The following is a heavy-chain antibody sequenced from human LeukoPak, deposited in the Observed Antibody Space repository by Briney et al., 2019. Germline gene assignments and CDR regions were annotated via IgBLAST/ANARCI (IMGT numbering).Heavy chain of an antibody. J-gene: IGHJ4*02. CDR2: IYYSGSA. V-gene: IGHV4-59*01. Sequence: SETLSLTCTVSGGSISSYYWSWIRQPSGKGLEWIGDIYYSGSANYSPSLKSRVTISVDTSKNQISLKLSSVTAADTAVYYCARDKHGYNPDYWGQGTLVTVSS. CDR1: GGSISSYY. CDR3: ARDKHGYNPDY. D-gene: IGHD5-24*01.